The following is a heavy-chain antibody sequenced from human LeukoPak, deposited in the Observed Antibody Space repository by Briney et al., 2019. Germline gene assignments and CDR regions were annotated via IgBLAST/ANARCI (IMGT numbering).Heavy chain of an antibody. Sequence: APVKVSCKASGYRFSDYYMHWVRQAPGQGLEWLGWINPKSGAADYAQEFRGRVTMTRDTSINTDYLEMKTVTSDDTAVYYCARGAEAETSPLDFWGQGTLVIVS. CDR3: ARGAEAETSPLDF. D-gene: IGHD6-13*01. V-gene: IGHV1-2*02. J-gene: IGHJ4*02. CDR1: GYRFSDYY. CDR2: INPKSGAA.